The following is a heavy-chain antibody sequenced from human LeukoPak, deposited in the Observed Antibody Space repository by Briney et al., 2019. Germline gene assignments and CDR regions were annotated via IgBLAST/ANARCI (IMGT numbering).Heavy chain of an antibody. CDR2: IYPGDSDT. CDR3: ARAVESDSSGYYYKGAFDI. D-gene: IGHD3-22*01. CDR1: GYSFTSYW. Sequence: GESLKISCKGSGYSFTSYWIGWVRQMPGKGLEWMGIIYPGDSDTRYSPSFQGQVTISADKSISTAYLQWSSLKASDTAMYYCARAVESDSSGYYYKGAFDIWGQGTMVTVSS. J-gene: IGHJ3*02. V-gene: IGHV5-51*01.